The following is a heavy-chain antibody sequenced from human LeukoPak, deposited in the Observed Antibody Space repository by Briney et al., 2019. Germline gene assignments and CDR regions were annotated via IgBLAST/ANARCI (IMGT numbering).Heavy chain of an antibody. CDR1: GGTFSSYA. V-gene: IGHV1-69*13. CDR3: ARVCPVGISGSGSYLWAFDI. Sequence: SVKVSCKASGGTFSSYAISWVRQAPGQGLEWMGGIIPIFGTANYAQKFQGRVTITADESTSTAYMELSSLRSEDTAVYYCARVCPVGISGSGSYLWAFDIWGQGTMVTVSS. D-gene: IGHD3-10*01. J-gene: IGHJ3*02. CDR2: IIPIFGTA.